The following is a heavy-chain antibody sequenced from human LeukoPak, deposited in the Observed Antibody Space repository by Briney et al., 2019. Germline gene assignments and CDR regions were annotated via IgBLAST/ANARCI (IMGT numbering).Heavy chain of an antibody. CDR1: GFTFDDYA. J-gene: IGHJ4*02. V-gene: IGHV3-43*02. CDR3: AKARYYYGSGSTGIQYYFDY. Sequence: VGSLRLSCAASGFTFDDYAMHWVRQAPGKGLEWVSLISGDGGSTYYADSVKGRFTISRDNSKNSLYLQMNSLRTEDTALYYCAKARYYYGSGSTGIQYYFDYWGQGTLVTVSS. CDR2: ISGDGGST. D-gene: IGHD3-10*01.